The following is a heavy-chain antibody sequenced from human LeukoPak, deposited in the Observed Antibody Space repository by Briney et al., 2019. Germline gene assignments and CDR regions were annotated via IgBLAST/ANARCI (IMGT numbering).Heavy chain of an antibody. V-gene: IGHV1-69*05. D-gene: IGHD6-6*01. J-gene: IGHJ4*02. CDR1: GGTFSSYA. CDR2: IIPIFGTA. Sequence: ASVKVSCKASGGTFSSYAISWVRQAPGQGLEWMGGIIPIFGTANYAQKFQGRVTITTDESTSTAYMELSSLRSEDTAVYYCARAVSMGRERPLAALGNGPLDYWGQGTLVTVSS. CDR3: ARAVSMGRERPLAALGNGPLDY.